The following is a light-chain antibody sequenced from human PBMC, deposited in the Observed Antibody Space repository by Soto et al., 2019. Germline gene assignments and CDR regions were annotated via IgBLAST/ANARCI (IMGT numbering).Light chain of an antibody. V-gene: IGLV7-46*01. J-gene: IGLJ3*02. CDR2: ETS. Sequence: QTVVTQEPALTLSPGGAVTLTCGSLTGAVTSGHYPYWFQQKPGQAPMTLIYETSKRQSSTPARFSGSLLGGKAALTLSGAQPEDEAEYYCLLSYGGVRVFGGGTKLTVL. CDR1: TGAVTSGHY. CDR3: LLSYGGVRV.